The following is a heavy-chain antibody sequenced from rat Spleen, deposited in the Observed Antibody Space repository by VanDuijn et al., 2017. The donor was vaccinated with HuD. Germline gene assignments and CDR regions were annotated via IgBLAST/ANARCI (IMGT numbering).Heavy chain of an antibody. V-gene: IGHV5-22*01. Sequence: EVQLVESGGGLVQPGRSMKLSCAASGFTFSDYYMAWVRQAPKKGLEWVATISYDGSSTYYRDSVKGRFTISRDNAKSTLYLQMGSLRSEDTATYYCVNTYYGYWFGYWGQGTLVTVSS. D-gene: IGHD1-9*01. CDR1: GFTFSDYY. J-gene: IGHJ3*01. CDR3: VNTYYGYWFGY. CDR2: ISYDGSST.